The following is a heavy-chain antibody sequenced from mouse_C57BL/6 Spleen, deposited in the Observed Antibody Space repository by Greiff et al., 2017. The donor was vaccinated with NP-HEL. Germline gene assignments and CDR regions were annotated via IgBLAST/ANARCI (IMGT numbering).Heavy chain of an antibody. J-gene: IGHJ4*01. D-gene: IGHD1-1*01. CDR3: AREDYYGSSYDYAMDY. Sequence: EVKLMESEGGLVQPGSSMKLSCTASGFPFSDYYMAWVRQVPERGLEWVANINYDGSSTYYLDSLKSRFIISRDNAKNILYLQMSSLKSEDTATYYCAREDYYGSSYDYAMDYWGQGTSVTVSS. CDR1: GFPFSDYY. CDR2: INYDGSST. V-gene: IGHV5-16*01.